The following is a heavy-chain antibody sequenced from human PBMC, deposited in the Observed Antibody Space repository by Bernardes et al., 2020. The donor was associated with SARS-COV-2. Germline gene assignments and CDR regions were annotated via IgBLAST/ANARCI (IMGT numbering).Heavy chain of an antibody. CDR1: GFSFSNYW. J-gene: IGHJ6*02. Sequence: GGSLRLSCAASGFSFSNYWMHWVRQAPGKGLEWVSRITSDGSANYAKSVMGRFTTSRDNFKKTLYLEMNSLRAEDTAVYFCARDLVWHDSMGMDVWGQGTTVTVSS. CDR2: ITSDGSA. D-gene: IGHD3-22*01. V-gene: IGHV3-74*01. CDR3: ARDLVWHDSMGMDV.